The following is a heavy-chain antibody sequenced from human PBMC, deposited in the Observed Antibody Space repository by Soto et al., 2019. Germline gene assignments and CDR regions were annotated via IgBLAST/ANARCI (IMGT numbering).Heavy chain of an antibody. CDR2: VATTSTNT. D-gene: IGHD3-22*01. CDR3: AREVNTDRSAYYPFAY. Sequence: QVQLVQSGPEVKMPGASVKVSCKTSGYTFTAYGLAWLRQAPGQRPEWIGWVATTSTNTNYAQKFQGRVIMTTDTSTTTTYMELRSLRPDDTAVYYCAREVNTDRSAYYPFAYWGQGTLVTVSS. J-gene: IGHJ4*02. CDR1: GYTFTAYG. V-gene: IGHV1-18*01.